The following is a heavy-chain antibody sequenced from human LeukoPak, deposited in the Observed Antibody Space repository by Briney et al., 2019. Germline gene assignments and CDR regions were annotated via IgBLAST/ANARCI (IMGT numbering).Heavy chain of an antibody. CDR3: ARYTYYDILTGYYYFDY. CDR2: IYYSGSA. D-gene: IGHD3-9*01. CDR1: GGSISSYY. Sequence: SETLSLTCTVSGGSISSYYWSRIRQPPGKGLEWIGYIYYSGSANYNPSLKSRVTISVDTSKNQFSLKLNSVTAADTAVYYCARYTYYDILTGYYYFDYWGQGTLVTVSS. J-gene: IGHJ4*02. V-gene: IGHV4-59*08.